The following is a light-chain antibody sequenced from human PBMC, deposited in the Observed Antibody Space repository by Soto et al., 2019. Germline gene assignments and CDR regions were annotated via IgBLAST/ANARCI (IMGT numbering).Light chain of an antibody. V-gene: IGKV3-11*01. Sequence: EIVLTQSPATLSLSPGERATLSCRASQSVSSYLAWYQQKPGQAPRLLIYDASNRATGIPARFSGSGSGTDFTLTISSLEPEDFAVYHCQQRSNWPPVSLTFGGGTKVEIK. CDR2: DAS. CDR1: QSVSSY. CDR3: QQRSNWPPVSLT. J-gene: IGKJ4*01.